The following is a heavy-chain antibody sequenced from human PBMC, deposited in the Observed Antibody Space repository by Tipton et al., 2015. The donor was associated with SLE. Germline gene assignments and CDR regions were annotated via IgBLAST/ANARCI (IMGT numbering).Heavy chain of an antibody. CDR2: IDYSGRT. D-gene: IGHD5-12*01. V-gene: IGHV4-39*07. Sequence: TLSLTCTVSGGSISDKSYYWGWFRQPPGKGLEWIGSIDYSGRTYYTPSLKSQVTISVDTSKNQFSLKLSSVTAADTAFYYCARRTSGYAPDYWGQGTLVTVSS. CDR1: GGSISDKSYY. CDR3: ARRTSGYAPDY. J-gene: IGHJ4*02.